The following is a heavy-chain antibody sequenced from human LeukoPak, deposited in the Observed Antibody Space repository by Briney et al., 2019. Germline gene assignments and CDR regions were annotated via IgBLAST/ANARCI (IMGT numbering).Heavy chain of an antibody. D-gene: IGHD3-9*01. CDR1: GYTFTSYG. V-gene: IGHV1-18*01. J-gene: IGHJ4*02. Sequence: GASVKVSCKASGYTFTSYGISWVRQAPGQGLEWMGWLSAYNGNTNFAQKLQGRVTMTTDTSTSTAYMDLRSLRSDDTAVYYCARDQAATNTQVRFCLDWGQGTLVTVSS. CDR2: LSAYNGNT. CDR3: ARDQAATNTQVRFCLD.